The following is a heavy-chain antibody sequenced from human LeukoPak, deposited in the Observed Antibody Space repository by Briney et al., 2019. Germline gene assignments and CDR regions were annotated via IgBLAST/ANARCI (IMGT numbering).Heavy chain of an antibody. CDR2: INPNSGGT. CDR3: ARVVNRIAAVFDY. Sequence: GASVKVSCKASGYTFTGYYMHWVRQAPGQGLERMGWINPNSGGTNYAQKFQGRVTMTRDTSISTAYTELSRLRSDDTAVYYCARVVNRIAAVFDYWGQGTLVTVSS. V-gene: IGHV1-2*02. CDR1: GYTFTGYY. D-gene: IGHD6-13*01. J-gene: IGHJ4*02.